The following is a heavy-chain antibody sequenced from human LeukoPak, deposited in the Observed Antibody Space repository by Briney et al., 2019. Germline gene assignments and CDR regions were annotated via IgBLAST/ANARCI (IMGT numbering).Heavy chain of an antibody. V-gene: IGHV3-23*01. Sequence: GGSLRLSCAASGFTFSNYIMTWVRQAPGKGLERVSGISDGGGSTYYADSVRGRFTISRDNSKTTVFLQMNSLRAEDTAVYYCTYVISGWAFEYWGQGTLVTVSS. J-gene: IGHJ4*02. CDR2: ISDGGGST. CDR1: GFTFSNYI. D-gene: IGHD6-19*01. CDR3: TYVISGWAFEY.